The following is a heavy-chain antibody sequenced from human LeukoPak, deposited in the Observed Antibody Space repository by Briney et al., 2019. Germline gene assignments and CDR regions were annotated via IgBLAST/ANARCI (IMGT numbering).Heavy chain of an antibody. Sequence: ASVKVSCKASGYTFTGYDMHWVRQAPGQGLEWMGWINPNSGGTNYAKKVQGRVTMTRDTSISTAYMELSRLRSDDTAVYYCARAGQWLVVDVWGKGTTVTVSS. J-gene: IGHJ6*04. V-gene: IGHV1-2*02. D-gene: IGHD6-19*01. CDR1: GYTFTGYD. CDR3: ARAGQWLVVDV. CDR2: INPNSGGT.